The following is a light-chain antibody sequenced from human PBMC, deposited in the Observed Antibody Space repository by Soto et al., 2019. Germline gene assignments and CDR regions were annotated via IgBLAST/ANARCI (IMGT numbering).Light chain of an antibody. J-gene: IGLJ2*01. V-gene: IGLV2-14*03. CDR2: DVT. CDR1: SSDVGGYNY. CDR3: SSYTSSNAVL. Sequence: QSALTQPASVSGSPGQSITISCTGTSSDVGGYNYVSWYQHHPGKAPKLMIYDVTDRPSGISFRCSGSKSGNTASLTISRLQAEDEADYYCSSYTSSNAVLFGGGTKLTVL.